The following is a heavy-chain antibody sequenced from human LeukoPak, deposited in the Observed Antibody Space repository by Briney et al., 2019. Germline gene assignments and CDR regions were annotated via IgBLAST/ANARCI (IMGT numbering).Heavy chain of an antibody. CDR3: AKVEGRSGHTRLFDY. Sequence: PGGSLRLSCAASGFTFSSYEMNWVRQAPGKGLEWVSYISSSGSTIYYADSVKGRFTISRDNSKNTLYLQMNSLRAEDTAVYYCAKVEGRSGHTRLFDYWGQGTLVTVPS. V-gene: IGHV3-48*03. CDR1: GFTFSSYE. CDR2: ISSSGSTI. J-gene: IGHJ4*02. D-gene: IGHD1-26*01.